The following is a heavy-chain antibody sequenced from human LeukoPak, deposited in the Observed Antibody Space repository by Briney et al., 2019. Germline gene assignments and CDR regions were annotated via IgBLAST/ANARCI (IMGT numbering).Heavy chain of an antibody. D-gene: IGHD5/OR15-5a*01. CDR2: VWYDGSNK. CDR1: GFTFSFYA. V-gene: IGHV3-33*08. J-gene: IGHJ4*02. Sequence: GGSLRLSCAGSGFTFSFYAMSWVRQAPGKGLEWVAVVWYDGSNKYYADSVKGRFTISRDNSKNMLYLQMNSLRAEDTAVYYCARDPSLRVTLDYWGQGTLVTVSS. CDR3: ARDPSLRVTLDY.